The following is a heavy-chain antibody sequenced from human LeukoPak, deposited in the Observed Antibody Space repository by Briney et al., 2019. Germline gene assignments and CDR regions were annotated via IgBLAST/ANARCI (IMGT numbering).Heavy chain of an antibody. V-gene: IGHV1-69*01. CDR1: GGTFSSYA. CDR2: IIPIFGTA. CDR3: ARDTGYSYGYYYYGMDV. J-gene: IGHJ6*02. Sequence: SVKVSCKASGGTFSSYAISWVRQAPGQGLEWMGGIIPIFGTANYAQKFQGRVTITADESASTAYMELSSLRSEDTAVYYCARDTGYSYGYYYYGMDVWGQGTTVTVSS. D-gene: IGHD5-18*01.